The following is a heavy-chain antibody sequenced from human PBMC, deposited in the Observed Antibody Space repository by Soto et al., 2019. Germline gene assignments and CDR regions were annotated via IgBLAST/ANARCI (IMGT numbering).Heavy chain of an antibody. J-gene: IGHJ6*02. D-gene: IGHD2-2*01. CDR3: RSSTSCYAESCVDV. CDR2: LYHIGST. V-gene: IGHV4-38-2*01. CDR1: GYSISSGNY. Sequence: SSETLSLTCAVSGYSISSGNYWAWIRQPPGRGLEWIGSLYHIGSTHYNTSLKSRVTISVDTSKNHFSLELSSVTAADTAIYYCRSSTSCYAESCVDVWGQATMVTVSS.